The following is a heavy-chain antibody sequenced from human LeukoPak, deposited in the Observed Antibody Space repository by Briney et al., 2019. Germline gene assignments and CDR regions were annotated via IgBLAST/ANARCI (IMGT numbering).Heavy chain of an antibody. V-gene: IGHV1-2*02. Sequence: GASVKVSCKASGYTFTGYYMHWVRQAPGQGLEWMGWINPNSGGTNYAQKFQGRVTMTRDTSISTAYMELSRLRSDDTAVYYCTIPFYGVYTSDIDYWGQGTLVTVSS. CDR2: INPNSGGT. CDR3: TIPFYGVYTSDIDY. CDR1: GYTFTGYY. J-gene: IGHJ4*02. D-gene: IGHD4-17*01.